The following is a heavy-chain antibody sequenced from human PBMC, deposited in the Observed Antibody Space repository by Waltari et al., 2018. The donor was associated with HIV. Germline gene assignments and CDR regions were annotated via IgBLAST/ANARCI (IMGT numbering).Heavy chain of an antibody. CDR2: IKQDGSEK. D-gene: IGHD2-8*01. V-gene: IGHV3-7*01. J-gene: IGHJ5*02. CDR3: AGRSPARRLNWFDP. CDR1: GFTFSSYW. Sequence: EVQLVESGGGLVQPGGSLRLCCAASGFTFSSYWMSWVRQAPGKGLEWVANIKQDGSEKYYVDSMKGRFTISRDNAKNSLYLQINSLRAEDTAVYYCAGRSPARRLNWFDPWGQGTLVIVSS.